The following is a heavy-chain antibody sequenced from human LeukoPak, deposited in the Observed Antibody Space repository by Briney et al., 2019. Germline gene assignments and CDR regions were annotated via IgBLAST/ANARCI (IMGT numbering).Heavy chain of an antibody. J-gene: IGHJ4*02. Sequence: SETLSLTCTVSGGSISSYYWSWIRQPPGKGLEWIGYIYHSGSTNYNPSLKSRVTISVDTSKNQFSLKLSSVTAADTAVYYCARRGSSGSYYYFDYWGQGTLVTVSS. CDR3: ARRGSSGSYYYFDY. CDR2: IYHSGST. V-gene: IGHV4-59*08. CDR1: GGSISSYY. D-gene: IGHD6-19*01.